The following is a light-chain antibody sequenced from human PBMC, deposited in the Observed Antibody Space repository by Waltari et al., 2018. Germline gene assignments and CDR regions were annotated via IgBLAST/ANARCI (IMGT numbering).Light chain of an antibody. Sequence: ETVLTQSPGTLSLSPGERATLSCRASQNIGRYLVWYQQKPGQAPRLLIFESSRRATGIPDRFSGSGSGTDFSLTISRLEPEDFAVYYCQNHERLPATFGQGTKVEIK. J-gene: IGKJ1*01. CDR1: QNIGRY. CDR2: ESS. CDR3: QNHERLPAT. V-gene: IGKV3-20*01.